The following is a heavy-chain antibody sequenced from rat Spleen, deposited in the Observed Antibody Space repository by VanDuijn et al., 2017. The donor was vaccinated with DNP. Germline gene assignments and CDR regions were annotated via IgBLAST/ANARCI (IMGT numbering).Heavy chain of an antibody. V-gene: IGHV5-22*01. CDR2: ITYEGENT. CDR3: TRHGEVHLRYAMDA. D-gene: IGHD1-5*01. Sequence: EVQLVESGGGLVQPGRSLKVSCAASGFTFSDYYMAWVRQAPKKGLEWVTSITYEGENTYYRDSVKGRFTISRDNAKSTLYLQMNSLRSEDTATYYCTRHGEVHLRYAMDAWGQGTSVTVSS. CDR1: GFTFSDYY. J-gene: IGHJ4*01.